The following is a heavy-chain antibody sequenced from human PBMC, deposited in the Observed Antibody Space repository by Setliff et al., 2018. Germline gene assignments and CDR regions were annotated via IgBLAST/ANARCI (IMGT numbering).Heavy chain of an antibody. CDR1: GFTFTTHA. CDR3: AREPYYYDSSGYSKSYYFDY. J-gene: IGHJ4*02. V-gene: IGHV3-30-3*01. CDR2: ISYDGSNK. Sequence: GESLKISCVASGFTFTTHAMHWVRQAPGKGLEWVAVISYDGSNKYYADSVKGRFTISRDNSKNTLYLQMNSLRAEDTAVYYCAREPYYYDSSGYSKSYYFDYWGQGTLVTVSS. D-gene: IGHD3-22*01.